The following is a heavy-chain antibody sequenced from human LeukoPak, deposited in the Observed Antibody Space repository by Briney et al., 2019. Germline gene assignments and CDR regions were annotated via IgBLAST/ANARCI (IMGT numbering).Heavy chain of an antibody. CDR2: IIPIFGTA. Sequence: SVKVSCKASGGTFSSYAISWVRQTPGQGLEWMGGIIPIFGTANYAQKFQGRVTITADESTSTAYMELSSLRSEDTAVYYCARGAGYNYPYYFDYWGQGTLVTVSS. D-gene: IGHD5-24*01. CDR3: ARGAGYNYPYYFDY. CDR1: GGTFSSYA. J-gene: IGHJ4*02. V-gene: IGHV1-69*01.